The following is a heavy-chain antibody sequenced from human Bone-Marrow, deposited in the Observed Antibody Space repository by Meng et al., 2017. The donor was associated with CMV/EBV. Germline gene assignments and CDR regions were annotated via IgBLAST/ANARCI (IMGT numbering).Heavy chain of an antibody. CDR3: AREGDIVVVPAPPYYYGMDV. V-gene: IGHV3-48*03. J-gene: IGHJ6*02. CDR1: GFTFSSYE. CDR2: ISSSGSTI. D-gene: IGHD2-2*01. Sequence: GESLKISCAASGFTFSSYEMNWVRQAPGKGLEWVSYISSSGSTIYYADSVKGRFTISRDNAKNSLYLQMNSLRAEDQAVYYCAREGDIVVVPAPPYYYGMDVWGQGTTVTVSS.